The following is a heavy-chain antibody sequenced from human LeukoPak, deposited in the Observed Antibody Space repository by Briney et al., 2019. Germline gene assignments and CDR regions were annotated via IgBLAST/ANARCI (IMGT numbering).Heavy chain of an antibody. CDR1: GYSFTSSW. V-gene: IGHV5-51*01. D-gene: IGHD2-21*02. J-gene: IGHJ6*02. Sequence: GESLKISCTCSGYSFTSSWIGWVRQMPGQGLEWMGILYPGGSDIRYSTSLQGRVTISVDKTITTAYLQWRSLKASDSATYYCAKLMGVTAMDVWGQGTTVIVSS. CDR3: AKLMGVTAMDV. CDR2: LYPGGSDI.